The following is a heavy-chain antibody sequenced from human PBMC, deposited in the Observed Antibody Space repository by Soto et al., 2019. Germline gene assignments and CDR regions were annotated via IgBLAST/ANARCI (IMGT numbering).Heavy chain of an antibody. V-gene: IGHV4-59*01. D-gene: IGHD3-22*01. CDR2: IYNSGTT. CDR1: GASTVSHYH. J-gene: IGHJ5*02. CDR3: ARDQGVIARDRYNWFDP. Sequence: PSETLSLTCSVSGASTVSHYHWTWIRQPPGKGLEWMGYIYNSGTTFYNPSLKSRVSISMDASKNQFSLKLSSVTAADTAVYYCARDQGVIARDRYNWFDPWGQGILVTVSS.